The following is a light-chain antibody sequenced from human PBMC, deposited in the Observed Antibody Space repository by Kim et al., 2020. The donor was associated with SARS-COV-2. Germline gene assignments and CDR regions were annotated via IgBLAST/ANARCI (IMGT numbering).Light chain of an antibody. Sequence: SPGEIATPSCRASQSVSSNLAWYQQKPGQAPRLLIYGASTRATGIPARFSGSGSGTEFTLTISSLQSEDFAVYYCQQYNNWPALTFGGGTKVEI. CDR1: QSVSSN. V-gene: IGKV3-15*01. CDR3: QQYNNWPALT. CDR2: GAS. J-gene: IGKJ4*01.